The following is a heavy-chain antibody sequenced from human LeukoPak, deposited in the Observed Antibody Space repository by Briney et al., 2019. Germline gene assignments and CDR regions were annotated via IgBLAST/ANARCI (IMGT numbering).Heavy chain of an antibody. CDR1: GHSLTELA. CDR2: FDLENGKA. V-gene: IGHV1-24*01. D-gene: IGHD5-24*01. CDR3: ATFRAGKGQFFDY. J-gene: IGHJ4*02. Sequence: ASVRVSCRVSGHSLTELAVHWVRQAPGKGLEWVGGFDLENGKAVYAQKFHKRVTMIEDTSTDTAHMDLSGLTYDDTAVYYCATFRAGKGQFFDYWGQGTLVTASS.